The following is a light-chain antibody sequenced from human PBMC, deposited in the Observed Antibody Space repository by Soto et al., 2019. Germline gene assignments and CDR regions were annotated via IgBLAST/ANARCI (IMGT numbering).Light chain of an antibody. V-gene: IGKV3-15*01. CDR1: QSVSSN. Sequence: EIVMTQSPATLSVSPGERATLSCRASQSVSSNLAWYQQKPVQAPRLLIYGASTRATGIPARFSGSGSGTEFTLTISRLQSEDFAVYYCQQYNNWPQTFGQGTKVEIK. CDR2: GAS. CDR3: QQYNNWPQT. J-gene: IGKJ1*01.